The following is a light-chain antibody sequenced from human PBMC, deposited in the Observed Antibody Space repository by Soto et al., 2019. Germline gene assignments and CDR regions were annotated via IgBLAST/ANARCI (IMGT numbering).Light chain of an antibody. CDR3: QQQNMYT. Sequence: EIVLTQSPATLSLSPGERATLSCRASQSVSSYLAWYQQKPGQAPRLLIYDASNRATAIPARFSGSGSGTDFNLTMGSIESEDFSVYYCQQQNMYTFGQGTKLEIK. J-gene: IGKJ2*01. CDR2: DAS. V-gene: IGKV3-11*01. CDR1: QSVSSY.